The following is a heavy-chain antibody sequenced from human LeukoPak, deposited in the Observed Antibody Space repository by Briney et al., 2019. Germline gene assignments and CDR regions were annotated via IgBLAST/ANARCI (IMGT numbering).Heavy chain of an antibody. CDR2: IYYSEST. Sequence: SETLSLTCTVSGGSISSGGYYWSWIRQHPGKGLEWIGYIYYSESTYYNPSLKSRVTISVDTSKNQFSLKLSSVTAADTAVYYCARGGGYCSSTSCYLWFDPWGQGTLVTVSS. CDR3: ARGGGYCSSTSCYLWFDP. D-gene: IGHD2-2*01. V-gene: IGHV4-31*03. J-gene: IGHJ5*02. CDR1: GGSISSGGYY.